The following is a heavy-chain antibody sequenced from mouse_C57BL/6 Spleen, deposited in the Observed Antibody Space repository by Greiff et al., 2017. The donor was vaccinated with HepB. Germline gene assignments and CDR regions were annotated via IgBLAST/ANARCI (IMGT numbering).Heavy chain of an antibody. CDR1: GFTFSSYA. V-gene: IGHV5-4*01. CDR3: ARDDGYHWYFDV. CDR2: ISDGGSYT. J-gene: IGHJ1*03. Sequence: EVQGVESGGGLVKPGGSLKLSCAASGFTFSSYAMSWVRQTPEKRLEWVATISDGGSYTYYPDNVKGRFTISRDNAKNNLYLQMSQLKSEDTAMYYCARDDGYHWYFDVWGTGTTVTVSS. D-gene: IGHD2-3*01.